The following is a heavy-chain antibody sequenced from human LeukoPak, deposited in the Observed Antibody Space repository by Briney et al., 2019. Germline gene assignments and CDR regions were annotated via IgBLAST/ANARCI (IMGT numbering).Heavy chain of an antibody. J-gene: IGHJ4*02. CDR1: GFIFSSYG. D-gene: IGHD6-19*01. CDR3: AKDALIAVAGFFDY. Sequence: GRSLRLSCAASGFIFSSYGMHWARQAPGKGLEWVAVISYDGSNKYYADSVKGRFTISRDNSKNTLYLQMNSLRAEDTAVYYCAKDALIAVAGFFDYWGQGTLVTVSS. V-gene: IGHV3-30*18. CDR2: ISYDGSNK.